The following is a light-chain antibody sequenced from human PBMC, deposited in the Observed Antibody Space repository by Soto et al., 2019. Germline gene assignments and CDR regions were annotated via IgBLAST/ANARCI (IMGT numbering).Light chain of an antibody. CDR1: HSVRSS. CDR3: QQYNEWPET. CDR2: GAS. V-gene: IGKV3-15*01. J-gene: IGKJ1*01. Sequence: EIVMTQSPATLSVSPGERATLSCRASHSVRSSLAWYQQKPGQAPRLLIHGASTRATGIPGRFGGSGSGTEFTLIISSLQSEDFAVDYCQQYNEWPETFGHGTRVEIK.